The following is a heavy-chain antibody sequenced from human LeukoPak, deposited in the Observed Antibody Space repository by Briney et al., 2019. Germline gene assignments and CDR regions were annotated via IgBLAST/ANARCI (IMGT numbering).Heavy chain of an antibody. CDR1: GGSISSYY. V-gene: IGHV4-39*07. D-gene: IGHD3-16*01. CDR2: IYYSGST. J-gene: IGHJ3*01. CDR3: ARDWGSSWAFDF. Sequence: SETLSLTCTVSGGSISSYYWGWIRQPPGKGLEWIGSIYYSGSTYYNPSLKSRVTISVDTSKNQFSLKLSSVTAADTAVYYCARDWGSSWAFDFWGQGTMVTVSS.